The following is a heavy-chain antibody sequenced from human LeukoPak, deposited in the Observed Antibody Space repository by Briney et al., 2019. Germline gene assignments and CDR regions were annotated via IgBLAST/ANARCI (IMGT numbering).Heavy chain of an antibody. D-gene: IGHD3-16*01. CDR3: AGLGELWDRYNGFAP. V-gene: IGHV4-34*01. J-gene: IGHJ5*02. CDR2: INHSGST. CDR1: GGSFSGYY. Sequence: PSETLSLTCAVYGGSFSGYYWSWIRQPPGKGLEWIGEINHSGSTNYNPSLKSRVTISVDTSKNQFSLKLSSVTAADTAVYYCAGLGELWDRYNGFAPWGQGTLVTVPS.